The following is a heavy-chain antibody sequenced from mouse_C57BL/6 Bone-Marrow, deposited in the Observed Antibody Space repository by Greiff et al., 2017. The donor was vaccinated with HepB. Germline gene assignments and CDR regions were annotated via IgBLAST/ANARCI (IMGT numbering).Heavy chain of an antibody. V-gene: IGHV1-39*01. CDR3: ERWGYYGSRAWFAY. D-gene: IGHD1-1*01. J-gene: IGHJ3*01. CDR1: GYSFTDYN. CDR2: INPNYGTT. Sequence: VQLQQSGPELVKPGASVKISCKASGYSFTDYNMNWVKQSNGKSLEWIGVINPNYGTTSYNQKFKGKATLTVDQSSSTAYMQLNSLTSEDSAVYYCERWGYYGSRAWFAYWGQGTLVTVSA.